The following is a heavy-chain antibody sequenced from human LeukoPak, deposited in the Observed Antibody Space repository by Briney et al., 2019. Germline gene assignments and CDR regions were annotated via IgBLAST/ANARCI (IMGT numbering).Heavy chain of an antibody. J-gene: IGHJ4*02. Sequence: PGGSLRLSCAASGFTFSSYSMNWVRQAPGKGLEWVSSISSSSSYICYADSVKGRFTISRDNAKNSLYLQMNSLRAEDTAVYYCARDLRTGGGKTYYYNSSGYYYHDYWGQGTLVTVSS. CDR1: GFTFSSYS. D-gene: IGHD3-22*01. CDR3: ARDLRTGGGKTYYYNSSGYYYHDY. CDR2: ISSSSSYI. V-gene: IGHV3-21*01.